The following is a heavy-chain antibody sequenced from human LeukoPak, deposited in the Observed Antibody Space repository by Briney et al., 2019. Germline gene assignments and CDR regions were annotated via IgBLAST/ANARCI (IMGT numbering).Heavy chain of an antibody. CDR3: ARDGPVGLVLDY. CDR1: GFTFSSYG. CDR2: IWYDGSNK. D-gene: IGHD6-13*01. V-gene: IGHV3-33*01. J-gene: IGHJ4*02. Sequence: GGSLRLSCAASGFTFSSYGMHWGRQAPGKGLEWVAVIWYDGSNKYYADSVKGRFTISRDNSKNTLYLQMNSLRAEDTAVYYCARDGPVGLVLDYWGQGTLVTVSS.